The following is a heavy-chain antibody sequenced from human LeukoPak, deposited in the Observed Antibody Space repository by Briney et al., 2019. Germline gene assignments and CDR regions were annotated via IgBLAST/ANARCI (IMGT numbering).Heavy chain of an antibody. Sequence: KAGRSLRLSCAASGFTFSSYAMSWVRQAPGKGLEWVSAISGSGGSTYYADSVKGRFTISRDNSKNTLYLQMNSLRAEDTAVYYCAKDLGFVVVPATPNWFDPWGQGTLVTVSS. CDR3: AKDLGFVVVPATPNWFDP. V-gene: IGHV3-23*01. J-gene: IGHJ5*02. D-gene: IGHD2-2*01. CDR2: ISGSGGST. CDR1: GFTFSSYA.